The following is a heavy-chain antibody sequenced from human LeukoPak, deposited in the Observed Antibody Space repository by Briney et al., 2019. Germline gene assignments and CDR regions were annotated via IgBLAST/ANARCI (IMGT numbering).Heavy chain of an antibody. Sequence: GGSLRLSCAVSGLPFSTNSMSWVRQAPGKGLEWVANIKGDGSKQYYVGSVKGRFTISRDNAKNSLYLQMYSLTAEDTAVYYCARDGDHSCGDYWGQGTLVTVSS. J-gene: IGHJ4*02. V-gene: IGHV3-7*01. CDR1: GLPFSTNS. D-gene: IGHD2-2*01. CDR3: ARDGDHSCGDY. CDR2: IKGDGSKQ.